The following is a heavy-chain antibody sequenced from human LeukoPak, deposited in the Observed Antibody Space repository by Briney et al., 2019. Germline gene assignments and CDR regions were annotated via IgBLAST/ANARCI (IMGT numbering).Heavy chain of an antibody. D-gene: IGHD3-16*01. V-gene: IGHV3-30*04. CDR1: GFTFSSYA. Sequence: PGGSLRLSCAASGFTFSSYAMHWVRQAPGKGLEWVAVISYDGSNKYYADSVKGRFTISRDNSKNTLYLQMNSLRAEDTAVYYCARRLAALGAHHPGGWGWGIDSWGQGTLVTVSS. J-gene: IGHJ4*02. CDR2: ISYDGSNK. CDR3: ARRLAALGAHHPGGWGWGIDS.